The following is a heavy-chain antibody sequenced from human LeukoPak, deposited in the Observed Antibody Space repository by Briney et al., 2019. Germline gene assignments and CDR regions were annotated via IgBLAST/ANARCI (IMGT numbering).Heavy chain of an antibody. D-gene: IGHD4-17*01. J-gene: IGHJ4*02. CDR3: ARALPTVTKKLDY. Sequence: GGSLRLSCAASGFTLSSYSMNWVRQAPGKGLEWVSSISSSSSYIYYADSVKGRFTISRDNAKNSLYLQMNSLSAEDTAVYYCARALPTVTKKLDYWGQGTLVTVSS. CDR1: GFTLSSYS. V-gene: IGHV3-21*01. CDR2: ISSSSSYI.